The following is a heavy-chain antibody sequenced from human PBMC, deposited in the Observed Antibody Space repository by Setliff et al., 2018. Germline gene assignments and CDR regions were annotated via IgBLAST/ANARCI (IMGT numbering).Heavy chain of an antibody. CDR1: GFTFKNNG. CDR3: VRLGTVAAGD. V-gene: IGHV3-20*01. D-gene: IGHD6-19*01. J-gene: IGHJ4*02. Sequence: GSLRLSCAASGFTFKNNGMIWVRQAPGKGLEWVSGINWDGRSIGYADSVKGRFTISRDNAKNSLYLQMNSLRVEDTALYHCVRLGTVAAGDWGQGTLVTVSS. CDR2: INWDGRSI.